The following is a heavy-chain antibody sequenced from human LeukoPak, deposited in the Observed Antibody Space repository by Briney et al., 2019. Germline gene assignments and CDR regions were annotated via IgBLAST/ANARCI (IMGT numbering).Heavy chain of an antibody. D-gene: IGHD3-22*01. CDR2: IYSGGST. J-gene: IGHJ4*02. V-gene: IGHV3-53*01. Sequence: GGSLRLSCAASGFTVSSNYMSWVRQAPGKGLEWVSVIYSGGSTYYADSVKGRFTISRDKSKNTLYLQMNSLRAEDTAVYYCARVRDDSSGYYWYYFDYWGQGTLVTVSS. CDR3: ARVRDDSSGYYWYYFDY. CDR1: GFTVSSNY.